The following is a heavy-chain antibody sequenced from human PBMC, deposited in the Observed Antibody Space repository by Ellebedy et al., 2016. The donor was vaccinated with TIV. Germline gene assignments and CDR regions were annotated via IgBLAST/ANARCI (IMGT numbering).Heavy chain of an antibody. J-gene: IGHJ3*02. CDR1: GFTFSGYW. CDR2: INPHGSVM. V-gene: IGHV3-7*04. D-gene: IGHD1-26*01. Sequence: GESLKISCAASGFTFSGYWMTWVRQAPGEGLEWVANINPHGSVMYYVDSVKGRFTISRDNAKSSLYLQLDSLRDEDTAVYYCARDLSPANSANYYDAFDIWGQGTLVAVSP. CDR3: ARDLSPANSANYYDAFDI.